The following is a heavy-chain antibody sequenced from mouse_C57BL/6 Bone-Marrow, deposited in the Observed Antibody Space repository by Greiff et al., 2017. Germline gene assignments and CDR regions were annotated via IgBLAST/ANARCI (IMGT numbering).Heavy chain of an antibody. CDR2: IYPGDGDT. Sequence: VQLQQSGPELVKPGASVKISCKASGYAFSSSWMNWVKQRPGKGLEWIGRIYPGDGDTNYNGKFKGKATLTADKSSSTAYMQLSSLTSEDSAVXFCARTGKGDYFDYWGQGTTLTVSS. CDR1: GYAFSSSW. CDR3: ARTGKGDYFDY. D-gene: IGHD4-1*01. J-gene: IGHJ2*01. V-gene: IGHV1-82*01.